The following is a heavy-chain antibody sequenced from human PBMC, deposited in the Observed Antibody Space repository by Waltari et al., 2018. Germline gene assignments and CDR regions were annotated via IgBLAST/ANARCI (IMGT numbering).Heavy chain of an antibody. V-gene: IGHV3-30-3*01. D-gene: IGHD1-26*01. J-gene: IGHJ4*02. CDR2: ISYDGSNK. Sequence: QVQLVESGGGVVQPGRSLRLSCAASGFTFSSYAMHWVRQAPGKGLEWVAVISYDGSNKYYADSVKGRFTISRDNSKNTLYLQMNSLRAEDTAVYYCATKSGSYYGAFDYWGQGTLVTVSS. CDR1: GFTFSSYA. CDR3: ATKSGSYYGAFDY.